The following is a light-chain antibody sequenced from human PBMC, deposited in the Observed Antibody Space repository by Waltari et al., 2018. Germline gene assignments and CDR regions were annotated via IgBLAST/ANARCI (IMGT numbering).Light chain of an antibody. CDR1: TSDIGTYSR. Sequence: QSALTQPLSVSGSPGQSVTISCSGTTSDIGTYSRVSWYQQTPGTAPNLLIYEVPKRPSGVPDRFSGSNAGDTASLTISGLLAEDESVYYCSSYTTAGSWVFGGGTKVTVL. CDR2: EVP. V-gene: IGLV2-18*02. CDR3: SSYTTAGSWV. J-gene: IGLJ3*02.